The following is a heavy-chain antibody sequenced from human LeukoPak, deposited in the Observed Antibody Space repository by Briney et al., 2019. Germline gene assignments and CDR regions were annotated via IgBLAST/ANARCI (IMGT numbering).Heavy chain of an antibody. J-gene: IGHJ4*02. CDR2: ISGSGGST. CDR1: GFTFSSYA. D-gene: IGHD6-19*01. Sequence: GGSLRLSGAASGFTFSSYAMSWVRQAPGKGLEWVSAISGSGGSTYYADPVKGRFTISRDNSKNTLYLQMNSLRAEDTAVYYCAKLLAVAGPGLWGQGTLVTVSS. V-gene: IGHV3-23*01. CDR3: AKLLAVAGPGL.